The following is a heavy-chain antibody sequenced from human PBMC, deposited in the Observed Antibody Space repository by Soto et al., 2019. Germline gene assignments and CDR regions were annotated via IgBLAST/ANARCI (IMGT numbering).Heavy chain of an antibody. CDR1: GGSFSGYY. CDR2: INHSGST. J-gene: IGHJ6*02. D-gene: IGHD3-10*01. CDR3: AGGSSPGVTMVRGVIGYYGMDV. V-gene: IGHV4-34*01. Sequence: PSETLSLTCAVYGGSFSGYYWSWIRQPPGKGLEWIGEINHSGSTNYNPSLKSRVTISVDTSKNQFSLKLSSVTAADTAVYYCAGGSSPGVTMVRGVIGYYGMDVWGQGTTVTVSS.